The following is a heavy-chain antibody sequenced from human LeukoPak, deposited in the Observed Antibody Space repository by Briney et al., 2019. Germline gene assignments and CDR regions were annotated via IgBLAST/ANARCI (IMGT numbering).Heavy chain of an antibody. J-gene: IGHJ4*02. V-gene: IGHV4-39*07. CDR1: GGSISSSSYY. Sequence: SETLSLTCTVSGGSISSSSYYWGWIRQPPGKGLEWIGSIYYSGSTYYNPSLKSRVTISVDTSKNQFSLKLSSVTAADTAVYYCARDTGHGDQLDYWGQGTLVTVSS. CDR3: ARDTGHGDQLDY. D-gene: IGHD4-17*01. CDR2: IYYSGST.